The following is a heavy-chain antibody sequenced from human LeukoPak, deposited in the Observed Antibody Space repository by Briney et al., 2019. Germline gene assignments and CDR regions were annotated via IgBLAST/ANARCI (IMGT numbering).Heavy chain of an antibody. CDR1: GGTFSSYA. Sequence: SVKVSCKASGGTFSSYAISWVRQAPGQGLEWMGGIIPIFGTANYAQKFQGRVTITADESTSTAYMELSRLRSDDTAVYYCARETGYCSGGSCYSHNWFDPWGQGTLVTVSS. CDR3: ARETGYCSGGSCYSHNWFDP. D-gene: IGHD2-15*01. J-gene: IGHJ5*02. V-gene: IGHV1-69*13. CDR2: IIPIFGTA.